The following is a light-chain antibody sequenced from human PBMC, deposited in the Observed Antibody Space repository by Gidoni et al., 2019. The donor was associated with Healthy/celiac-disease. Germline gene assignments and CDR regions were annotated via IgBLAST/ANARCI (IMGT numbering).Light chain of an antibody. V-gene: IGKV2-28*01. Sequence: DIVMTQSPLSLPVTPGEPASISCRSSQSLLHSNGYNYLDWYRQKPGQSPQLLIYLGSNRASGVPDRFSGSGSGTDFTLKSSRVEAEDVGVYYCMQALQTPRTFGPGTKVDIK. CDR2: LGS. J-gene: IGKJ3*01. CDR3: MQALQTPRT. CDR1: QSLLHSNGYNY.